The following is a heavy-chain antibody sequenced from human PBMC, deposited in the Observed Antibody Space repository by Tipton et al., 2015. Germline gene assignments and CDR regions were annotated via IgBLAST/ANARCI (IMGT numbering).Heavy chain of an antibody. Sequence: TLSLTCTVSGGSVSSVSYYWGWIRQTPGKGLEWIGYTSQRDGTNYNPSLKSRVTISVDTSKNQFSLTLNSVAAADTAVYYCARDLEHGMDVWGHGTTVTFSS. J-gene: IGHJ6*02. CDR1: GGSVSSVSYY. CDR3: ARDLEHGMDV. V-gene: IGHV4-61*01. D-gene: IGHD5-24*01. CDR2: TSQRDGT.